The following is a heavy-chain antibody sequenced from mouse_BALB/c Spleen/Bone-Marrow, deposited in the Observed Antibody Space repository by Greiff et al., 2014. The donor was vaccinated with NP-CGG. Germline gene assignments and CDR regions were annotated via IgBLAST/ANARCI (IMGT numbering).Heavy chain of an antibody. V-gene: IGHV5-6*02. D-gene: IGHD2-10*02. Sequence: DAMLVESGGDLVKPGGSLKLSCAASGFTFSSYGMSWVRQTPDKRLEWVATISSGGSYTYYPDSVKGRFTISRDNAKNTLYLQMSSLKSEDTAMYYCARQYGNYWDYFDYWGQGTTLTVSS. CDR3: ARQYGNYWDYFDY. J-gene: IGHJ2*01. CDR1: GFTFSSYG. CDR2: ISSGGSYT.